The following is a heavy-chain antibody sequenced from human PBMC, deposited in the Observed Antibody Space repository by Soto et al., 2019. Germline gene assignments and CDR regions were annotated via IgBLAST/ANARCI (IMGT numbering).Heavy chain of an antibody. CDR2: INHSGTT. V-gene: IGHV4-34*01. CDR3: ARGRGRSSCWGNYYYYGMDL. CDR1: GGSFSGYS. Sequence: QVQLQQWGAGLLKPSETLSLTCAVYGGSFSGYSWTWVRQPPGKGPEWNGEINHSGTTNYNPSLKSRVTISVDTSKKQFSLKLSSVTAADTAVYYCARGRGRSSCWGNYYYYGMDLWGQGTTVTVSS. D-gene: IGHD6-19*01. J-gene: IGHJ6*02.